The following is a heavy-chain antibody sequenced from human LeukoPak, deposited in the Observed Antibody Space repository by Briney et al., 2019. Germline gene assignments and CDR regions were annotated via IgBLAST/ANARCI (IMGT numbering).Heavy chain of an antibody. V-gene: IGHV1-46*01. CDR1: GYTFTSYY. CDR2: INPSGGST. D-gene: IGHD3-10*01. Sequence: ASVKVSCKASGYTFTSYYMHWVRQAPGQGLEWMGIINPSGGSTTYAQKFQGRVTMTRDTSTSTVHMELSSLISEDTAVYYCARGLVVREVAPYYYYAMGVWGQGTTVTVSS. CDR3: ARGLVVREVAPYYYYAMGV. J-gene: IGHJ6*02.